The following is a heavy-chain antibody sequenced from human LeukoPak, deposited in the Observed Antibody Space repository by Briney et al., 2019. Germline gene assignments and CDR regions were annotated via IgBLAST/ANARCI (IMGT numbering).Heavy chain of an antibody. V-gene: IGHV3-23*01. Sequence: PGGSLRLSCAASGFTFSSYAMSWVRQAPGKGLEWVSAMSGSGGSTYYADSVKGRFTISRDNSQNTLYLQMNSLRVEDTAVYYCAKEGEWLLLRVLISWGQGTLVTVSS. CDR3: AKEGEWLLLRVLIS. CDR2: MSGSGGST. D-gene: IGHD3-3*01. CDR1: GFTFSSYA. J-gene: IGHJ4*02.